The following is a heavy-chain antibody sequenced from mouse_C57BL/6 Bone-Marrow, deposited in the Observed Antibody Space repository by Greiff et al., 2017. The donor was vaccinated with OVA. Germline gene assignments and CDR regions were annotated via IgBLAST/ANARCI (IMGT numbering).Heavy chain of an antibody. Sequence: QVQLKQSGAELARPGASVKMSCKASGYTFTSYTMHWVKQRPGQGLEWIGYINPSSGYTKYNQKFKDKSTLTADKSSSTAYMQLSSLTSEDSAVYYCARDGPSLLWYLYWYFDVWGTGTTVTFSS. D-gene: IGHD2-1*01. CDR1: GYTFTSYT. V-gene: IGHV1-4*01. J-gene: IGHJ1*03. CDR3: ARDGPSLLWYLYWYFDV. CDR2: INPSSGYT.